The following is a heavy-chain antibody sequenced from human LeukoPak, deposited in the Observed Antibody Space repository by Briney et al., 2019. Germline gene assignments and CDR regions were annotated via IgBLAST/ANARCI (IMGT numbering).Heavy chain of an antibody. V-gene: IGHV1-18*01. J-gene: IGHJ5*02. CDR2: ISAYNGNT. D-gene: IGHD3-22*01. Sequence: ALVKVSCKASGYTFTSYGISWVRQAPGQGLEWMGWISAYNGNTNYAQKLQGRVTMTTDTSTSTAYMELRSLRSDDTAVYYCARAARNYYDSSGYSPWGQGTLVTVSS. CDR3: ARAARNYYDSSGYSP. CDR1: GYTFTSYG.